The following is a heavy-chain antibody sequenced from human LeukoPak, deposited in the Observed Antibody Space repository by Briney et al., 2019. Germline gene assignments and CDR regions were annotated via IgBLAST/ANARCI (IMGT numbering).Heavy chain of an antibody. CDR2: INHSGST. CDR1: GGSFSGYY. V-gene: IGHV4-34*01. Sequence: SETLSLTCAVYGGSFSGYYWSWIRQPPGKGLEWIGEINHSGSTNYNPSLKSRVTISVDTSKNQFSLKLSSVTAADTAVYYCARYSDSSWGFYWLDPWGQGTLVTVSS. CDR3: ARYSDSSWGFYWLDP. D-gene: IGHD6-13*01. J-gene: IGHJ5*02.